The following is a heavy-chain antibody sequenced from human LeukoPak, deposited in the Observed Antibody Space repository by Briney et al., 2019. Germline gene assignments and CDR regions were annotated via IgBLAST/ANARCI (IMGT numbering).Heavy chain of an antibody. J-gene: IGHJ4*02. Sequence: GGSLTLSCAASGCTFSNYAMSWVRQAPGKGLEWVSAINDSGGSTYYADSVKGRFTTFRDNYKNTLYLQMNSLRVEDTAIYYCAKDGDSGGYYVLNYFNYWGQGTLITVSS. D-gene: IGHD3-22*01. CDR3: AKDGDSGGYYVLNYFNY. CDR2: INDSGGST. V-gene: IGHV3-23*01. CDR1: GCTFSNYA.